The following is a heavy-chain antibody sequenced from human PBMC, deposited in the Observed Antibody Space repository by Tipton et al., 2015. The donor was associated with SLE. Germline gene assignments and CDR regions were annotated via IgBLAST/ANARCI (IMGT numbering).Heavy chain of an antibody. D-gene: IGHD4-23*01. CDR3: ARHYGSNSIGEYGLDV. CDR1: GSSITAYF. CDR2: MYTSGGT. J-gene: IGHJ6*02. V-gene: IGHV4-4*08. Sequence: TLSLTCTVSGSSITAYFWGWIRQPPGKGLEWIGGMYTSGGTKYNPSLRSRVTISVDTSKNQFSLRLTSVTAADTAVYYCARHYGSNSIGEYGLDVWGQGTTVNVSS.